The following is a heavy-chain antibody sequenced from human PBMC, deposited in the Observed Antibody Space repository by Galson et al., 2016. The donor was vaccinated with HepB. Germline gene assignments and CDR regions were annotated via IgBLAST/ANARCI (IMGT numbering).Heavy chain of an antibody. CDR3: AVTAWYRFDY. D-gene: IGHD6-13*01. V-gene: IGHV3-7*01. CDR2: INKDGSES. J-gene: IGHJ4*02. CDR1: EITLSIHW. Sequence: SLRLSCAASEITLSIHWMSWVRQTPGKGLEWLGYINKDGSESYYVDSVKGRFTISRDNAWNSLFLHMTSLRAEDTAVYYCAVTAWYRFDYWGQGTLVTVSS.